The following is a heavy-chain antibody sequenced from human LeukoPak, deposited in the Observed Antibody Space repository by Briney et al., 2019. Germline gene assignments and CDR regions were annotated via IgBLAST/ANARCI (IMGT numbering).Heavy chain of an antibody. CDR2: MNPNTCAT. D-gene: IGHD6-19*01. CDR3: ARDRVGSGWPRPFYFEF. CDR1: GYTFTGYY. J-gene: IGHJ4*02. Sequence: ASVKVSCKPSGYTFTGYYLHWVRQAPGQAFEWMGWMNPNTCATMYSQKFQGRVTMSRDTSISTAYMDLNSLRSDDSAVYYCARDRVGSGWPRPFYFEFWGQGSLVTVSS. V-gene: IGHV1-2*02.